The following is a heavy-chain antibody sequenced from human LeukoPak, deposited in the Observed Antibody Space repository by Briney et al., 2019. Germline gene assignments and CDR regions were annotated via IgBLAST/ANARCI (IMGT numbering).Heavy chain of an antibody. D-gene: IGHD3-3*01. J-gene: IGHJ5*02. CDR3: ARGITIPRGWFDP. CDR1: GGTFSSYA. Sequence: ASVKVSCKASGGTFSSYAISWVRQAPGQGLEWMGGIIPIFGTANYAQKFQGRVTITADESTSTAYMELSSLRSEDTAVYYCARGITIPRGWFDPWGQGTLVTVSS. CDR2: IIPIFGTA. V-gene: IGHV1-69*13.